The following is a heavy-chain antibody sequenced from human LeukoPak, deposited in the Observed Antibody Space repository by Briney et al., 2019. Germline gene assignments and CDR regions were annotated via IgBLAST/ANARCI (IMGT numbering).Heavy chain of an antibody. CDR1: GFTFSSYS. J-gene: IGHJ3*02. CDR3: ARDRWELLTPGAFDI. CDR2: ISSSSSTI. Sequence: GGSLRLSCAASGFTFSSYSMNWVRQAPGKGLEWVSYISSSSSTIYYADSAKGRFTISRDNAKNSLYLQMNSLRDEDTAVYYCARDRWELLTPGAFDIWGQGTMVTVSS. V-gene: IGHV3-48*02. D-gene: IGHD1-26*01.